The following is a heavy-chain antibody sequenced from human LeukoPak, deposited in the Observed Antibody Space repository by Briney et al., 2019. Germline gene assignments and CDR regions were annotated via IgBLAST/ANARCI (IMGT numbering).Heavy chain of an antibody. CDR1: GFTFSSYA. CDR3: AKEVAVTGIYYFDY. Sequence: GGSLRLSCAASGFTFSSYAMNWVRQAPGKGLEWVSAISGSGGSTYYADSVKGRFTISRDNSKNTLYLQMNSLRAEDTAIYYCAKEVAVTGIYYFDYWGQGTLVTVSS. V-gene: IGHV3-23*01. J-gene: IGHJ4*02. D-gene: IGHD6-19*01. CDR2: ISGSGGST.